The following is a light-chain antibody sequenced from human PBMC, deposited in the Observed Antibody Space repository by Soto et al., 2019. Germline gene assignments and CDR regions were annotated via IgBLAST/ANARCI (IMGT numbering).Light chain of an antibody. V-gene: IGKV1-12*01. Sequence: DIQMTQSPSSVSASVGDRVTITCRASQGISSWLAWYQQRPGEAPKLLIYAAANLQSGVPSRFSGSGSGTDFALTIYSLQPEDSATYYCQQTNSFPLTFGGGTKVDIK. CDR3: QQTNSFPLT. CDR2: AAA. J-gene: IGKJ4*01. CDR1: QGISSW.